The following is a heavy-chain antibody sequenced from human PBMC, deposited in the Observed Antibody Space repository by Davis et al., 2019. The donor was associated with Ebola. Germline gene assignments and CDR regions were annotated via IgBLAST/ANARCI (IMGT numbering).Heavy chain of an antibody. V-gene: IGHV3-9*01. CDR1: GFTFDDYA. Sequence: SLKISCAASGFTFDDYAMHWVRQAPGKGLEWVSGISWNSGSIGYADSVKGRFTISRDNAKNSLYLQMNSLRAEDTALYYCAKDMRDYGDYYYYYGMDVWGQGTTVTVSS. CDR3: AKDMRDYGDYYYYYGMDV. J-gene: IGHJ6*02. D-gene: IGHD4-17*01. CDR2: ISWNSGSI.